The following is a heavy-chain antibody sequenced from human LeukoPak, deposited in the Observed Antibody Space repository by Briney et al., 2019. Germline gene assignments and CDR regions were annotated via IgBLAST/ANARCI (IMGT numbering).Heavy chain of an antibody. D-gene: IGHD6-6*01. V-gene: IGHV4-59*01. Sequence: SETLSLTCTVSGGSISSYYWSWIRQPPGKGLEWIGYIYYSGSTNYNPSLKSRVTISVDTSKNQFSLKLSSVTAVDTAVYYCARKGWAARTFDYWGQGTLVTVSS. J-gene: IGHJ4*02. CDR1: GGSISSYY. CDR2: IYYSGST. CDR3: ARKGWAARTFDY.